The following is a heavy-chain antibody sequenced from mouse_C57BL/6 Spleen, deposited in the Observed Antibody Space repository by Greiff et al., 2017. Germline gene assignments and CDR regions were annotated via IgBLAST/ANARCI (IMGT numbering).Heavy chain of an antibody. J-gene: IGHJ2*01. Sequence: EVTVEESGGGLVQPGGSLSLSCAASGFTFTDYYMSWVRQPPGKALEWLGFIRNKANGYTTEYSASVKGRFTISRDNSQSILYLQMNALRAEDSATYYCARYGYYYGYYFDNWGKGTTLPVPS. CDR3: ARYGYYYGYYFDN. CDR1: GFTFTDYY. V-gene: IGHV7-3*01. CDR2: IRNKANGYTT. D-gene: IGHD1-2*01.